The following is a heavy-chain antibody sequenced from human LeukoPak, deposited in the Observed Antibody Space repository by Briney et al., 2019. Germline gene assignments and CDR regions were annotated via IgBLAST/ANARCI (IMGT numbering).Heavy chain of an antibody. D-gene: IGHD4-17*01. CDR1: GFTFSSYT. V-gene: IGHV3-21*01. Sequence: GGFLRLSCAASGFTFSSYTMTWVRQAPGKGLEWVSSISGSSTYIYYADSMKGRFTISRDNAKNSLYLQMNSLRAEDTAVFYCARDYPFGDYALDYWGQGTLVTVSS. CDR3: ARDYPFGDYALDY. CDR2: ISGSSTYI. J-gene: IGHJ4*02.